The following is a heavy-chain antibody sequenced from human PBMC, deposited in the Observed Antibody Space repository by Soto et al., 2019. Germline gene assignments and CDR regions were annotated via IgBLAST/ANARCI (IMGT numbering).Heavy chain of an antibody. CDR2: ISGSGGST. CDR1: GCTFSSYA. V-gene: IGHV3-23*01. Sequence: GGPRILYWAASGCTFSSYAMSWVRQAPGKGLEWVSAISGSGGSTYYADSVKGRFTISRDNSKNTLYLQMNSLRAEDTAVYYCAKDSTERYYYDSSGYYFNWFDPWGQGTLVTVSS. CDR3: AKDSTERYYYDSSGYYFNWFDP. J-gene: IGHJ5*02. D-gene: IGHD3-22*01.